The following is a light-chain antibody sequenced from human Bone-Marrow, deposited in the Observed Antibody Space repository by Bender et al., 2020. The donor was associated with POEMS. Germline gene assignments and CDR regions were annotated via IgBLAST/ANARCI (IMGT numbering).Light chain of an antibody. CDR1: SSDVGAYNY. Sequence: QSALTQPASVSGSPGQSISISCTGTSSDVGAYNYVSWYQQHPGKAPKLLIYDVSYRPSGISNRFSGSKSGTSASLAISGLQSEDEADYYCAAWEDSLNGWVFGGGTKLTVL. CDR3: AAWEDSLNGWV. CDR2: DVS. J-gene: IGLJ3*02. V-gene: IGLV2-14*03.